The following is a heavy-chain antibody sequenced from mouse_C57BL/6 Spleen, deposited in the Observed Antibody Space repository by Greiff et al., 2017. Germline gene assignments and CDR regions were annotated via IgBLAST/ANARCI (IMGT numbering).Heavy chain of an antibody. V-gene: IGHV1-81*01. D-gene: IGHD2-1*01. CDR3: ARSGGNLAMDY. J-gene: IGHJ4*01. CDR2: IYPRSGNT. CDR1: GYTFTSYG. Sequence: VKLQESGAELARPGASVKLSCKASGYTFTSYGISWVKQRTGQGLEWIGEIYPRSGNTYYNEKFKGKATLTADKSSSTAYMELRSLTSEDSAVYFCARSGGNLAMDYWGQGTSVTVSS.